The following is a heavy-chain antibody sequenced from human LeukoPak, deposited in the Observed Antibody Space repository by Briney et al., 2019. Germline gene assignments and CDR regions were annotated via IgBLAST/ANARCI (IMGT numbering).Heavy chain of an antibody. D-gene: IGHD5-24*01. J-gene: IGHJ4*02. Sequence: PSETLSLTCTVSGGSISSSSYYWGWIRQPPGKGLEWIGSIYYSGSTYYNPSLKSRVTISVDTSKNQFSLKLSSVTAADTAVYYCARQRGWLQWEGDYFDYWGQGTLVTVSS. V-gene: IGHV4-39*01. CDR3: ARQRGWLQWEGDYFDY. CDR2: IYYSGST. CDR1: GGSISSSSYY.